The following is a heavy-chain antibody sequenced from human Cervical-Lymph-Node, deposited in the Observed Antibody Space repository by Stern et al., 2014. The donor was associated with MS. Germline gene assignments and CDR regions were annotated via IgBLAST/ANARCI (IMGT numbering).Heavy chain of an antibody. CDR2: IWYDGSNK. J-gene: IGHJ6*02. V-gene: IGHV3-33*01. CDR1: GFTFSRFG. Sequence: QVQLVESGGGVVQPGRSLRLSCTASGFTFSRFGMHWVRQAPGKGLAWVAVIWYDGSNKYYADSVKGRFTISRDNSKDTLYLQMNALRAEDTAVYYCATLYSSSSDSYYYDMDVWGQGTTVTVSS. D-gene: IGHD6-6*01. CDR3: ATLYSSSSDSYYYDMDV.